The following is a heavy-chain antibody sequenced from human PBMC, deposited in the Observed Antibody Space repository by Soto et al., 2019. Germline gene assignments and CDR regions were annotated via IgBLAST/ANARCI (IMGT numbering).Heavy chain of an antibody. J-gene: IGHJ3*02. V-gene: IGHV4-59*08. CDR3: ARLSLNKADCTNGVCYVPTDEAFDI. CDR2: IYYSGST. CDR1: GGSISSYY. Sequence: PSETLSLTCTVSGGSISSYYWSWIRQPPGKGLEWIGYIYYSGSTNYNPSLKSRVTISVDTSKNQFSLKLSSVTAADTAVYYCARLSLNKADCTNGVCYVPTDEAFDIWGQGTMVTFS. D-gene: IGHD2-8*01.